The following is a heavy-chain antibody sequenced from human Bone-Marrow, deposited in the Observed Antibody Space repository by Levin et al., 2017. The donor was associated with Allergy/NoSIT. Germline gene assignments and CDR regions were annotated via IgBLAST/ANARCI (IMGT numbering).Heavy chain of an antibody. CDR3: ARVGIPPARYGMDV. D-gene: IGHD2-21*01. CDR1: GFTFSDHY. Sequence: GGSLRLSCAASGFTFSDHYMDWVRQAPGKGLEWVGRIRDKANSYTTEYAASVKGRFTISRDETKNSLYLQMNSLKTEDTAVYFCARVGIPPARYGMDVWGQGTTVTVSS. V-gene: IGHV3-72*01. J-gene: IGHJ6*02. CDR2: IRDKANSYTT.